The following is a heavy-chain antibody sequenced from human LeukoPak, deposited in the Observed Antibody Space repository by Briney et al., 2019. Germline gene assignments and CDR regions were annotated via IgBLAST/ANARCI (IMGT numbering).Heavy chain of an antibody. Sequence: SETLSLTCTVSGFSISNHFYWGWIRQPPGKGLEWIGNIFYSGSTYYSPSLRSRVTISLDTSRNQFSLKLNSVTAADTAVYYCAKSNGYGLVDIWGQGTMATVSS. CDR2: IFYSGST. V-gene: IGHV4-38-2*02. CDR1: GFSISNHFY. J-gene: IGHJ3*02. D-gene: IGHD3-10*01. CDR3: AKSNGYGLVDI.